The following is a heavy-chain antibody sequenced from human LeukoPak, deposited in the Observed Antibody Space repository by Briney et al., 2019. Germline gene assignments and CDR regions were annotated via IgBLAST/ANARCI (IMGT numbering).Heavy chain of an antibody. CDR3: ARGILL. CDR1: AYYVSSGCS. Sequence: SDTLSLTWALSAYYVSSGCSGGWIRQPPGKGLEYIGAIYHSGSTYYNPSLKSRVIISVDTSNNQFSLKLNSVTAADTAVYYCARGILLWGQGTLVTVSS. V-gene: IGHV4-38-2*01. J-gene: IGHJ4*02. CDR2: IYHSGST. D-gene: IGHD2-15*01.